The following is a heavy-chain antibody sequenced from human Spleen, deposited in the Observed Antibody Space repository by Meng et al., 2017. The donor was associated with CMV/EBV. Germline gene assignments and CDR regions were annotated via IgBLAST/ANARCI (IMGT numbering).Heavy chain of an antibody. V-gene: IGHV5-51*01. J-gene: IGHJ2*01. CDR3: ATQVDSSSLDFGL. D-gene: IGHD2-2*01. CDR1: RFTFSTDW. CDR2: IHPSDSDT. Sequence: KGARFTFSTDWSAWLRQKPGKGPEWMGIIHPSDSDTRYSPSFQGQVTFSVDNSISTAYLRWRSLKVSDTAMYYCATQVDSSSLDFGLWGRGSLVTVSS.